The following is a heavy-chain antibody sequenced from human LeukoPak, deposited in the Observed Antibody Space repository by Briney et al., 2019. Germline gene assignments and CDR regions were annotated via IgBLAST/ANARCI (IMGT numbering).Heavy chain of an antibody. J-gene: IGHJ5*02. CDR2: IYYSGST. D-gene: IGHD2-15*01. CDR1: GGSVSSGDYY. V-gene: IGHV4-30-4*01. Sequence: SQILSLTCTVSGGSVSSGDYYSSWIRQPPGKGLEWFGYIYYSGSTYYNPSLKSRVTIPVDTSKNQFSLKLSSVTAADTAVYYCARYCMQSVDCSGGSCYWFDPWGQGTLVTVSS. CDR3: ARYCMQSVDCSGGSCYWFDP.